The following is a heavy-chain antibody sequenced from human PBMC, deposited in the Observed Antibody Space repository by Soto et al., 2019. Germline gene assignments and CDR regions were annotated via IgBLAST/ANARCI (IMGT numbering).Heavy chain of an antibody. CDR3: ARVSRGYSYDY. J-gene: IGHJ4*02. V-gene: IGHV3-7*01. Sequence: LRLSCAASGFTFSSYAMSWVRQAPGKGLEWVSAISGSEKYYVDSVKGRFTISRDNAKNSLYLQMNSLRAEDTALYYCARVSRGYSYDYWGQGTLVTVSS. CDR1: GFTFSSYA. D-gene: IGHD5-18*01. CDR2: ISGSEK.